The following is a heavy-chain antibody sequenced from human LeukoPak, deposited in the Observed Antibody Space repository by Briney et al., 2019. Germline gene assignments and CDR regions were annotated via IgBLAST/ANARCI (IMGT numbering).Heavy chain of an antibody. J-gene: IGHJ4*02. Sequence: GASVKVSCKASGGTFSSYAISWVRQAPGQGLEWMGWISAYNGNTNYAQKLQGRVTMTTDTSTSTAYMELRSLRSDDTAVYYCARDLDDFWSGYGYWGQGTLVTVSS. CDR3: ARDLDDFWSGYGY. D-gene: IGHD3-3*01. CDR1: GGTFSSYA. V-gene: IGHV1-18*01. CDR2: ISAYNGNT.